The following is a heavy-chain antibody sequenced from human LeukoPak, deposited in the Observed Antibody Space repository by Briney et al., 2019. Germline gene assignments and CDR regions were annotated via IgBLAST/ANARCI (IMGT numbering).Heavy chain of an antibody. D-gene: IGHD3-10*01. CDR2: ISASGGST. Sequence: GGSLRLSCAASGFTFSSYAMSWVRQAPGKGLEWVSAISASGGSTYYADSMKGWFTISRDNSKNTLYLQLNSLRAEDTAVYYCAKDLLWLDYWGQGTLVTVSS. CDR3: AKDLLWLDY. J-gene: IGHJ4*02. V-gene: IGHV3-23*01. CDR1: GFTFSSYA.